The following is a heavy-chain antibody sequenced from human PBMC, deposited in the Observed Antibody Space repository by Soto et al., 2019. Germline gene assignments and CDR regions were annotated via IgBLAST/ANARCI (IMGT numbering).Heavy chain of an antibody. CDR3: ARGRRQPLYSSRWYVSCYSGMDV. CDR1: GWSFSGNY. Sequence: SETRSPTWALYGWSFSGNYWSWIRQLPGKGRGWIGEINHMGSTNYNPSLKSRVTISVDTSKNQFSLTLSSVTAADTAVYYCARGRRQPLYSSRWYVSCYSGMDVWGQGTTVTVSS. CDR2: INHMGST. D-gene: IGHD6-13*01. J-gene: IGHJ6*02. V-gene: IGHV4-34*01.